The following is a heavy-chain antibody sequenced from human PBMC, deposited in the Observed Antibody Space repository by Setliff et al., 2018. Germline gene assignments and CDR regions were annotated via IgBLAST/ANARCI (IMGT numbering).Heavy chain of an antibody. CDR3: ARVQMAYGDYSGAFDI. CDR1: GYTFTSYY. V-gene: IGHV1-46*03. D-gene: IGHD4-17*01. CDR2: INPSGGST. J-gene: IGHJ3*02. Sequence: ASVKVSCKASGYTFTSYYMHWVRQAPGQGLEWMGIINPSGGSTSYAQKFQGRVTMTRDTSTGTVYMELSSLRSEDTAVYYCARVQMAYGDYSGAFDIWGQGTMVTVSS.